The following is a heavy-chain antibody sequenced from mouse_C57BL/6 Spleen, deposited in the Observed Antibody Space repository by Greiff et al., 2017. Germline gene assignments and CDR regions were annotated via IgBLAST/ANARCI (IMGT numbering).Heavy chain of an antibody. CDR2: IYPRSGNT. CDR1: GYTFTSYG. CDR3: ARNLDSSDPGDY. D-gene: IGHD3-2*02. J-gene: IGHJ2*01. Sequence: QVQLQQSGAELARPGASVKLSCKASGYTFTSYGISWVKQRTGQGLEWIGEIYPRSGNTYYNEKFKGKATLTADKSSSTAYMELRSLTSEDSAVYFCARNLDSSDPGDYWGQGTTLTVSS. V-gene: IGHV1-81*01.